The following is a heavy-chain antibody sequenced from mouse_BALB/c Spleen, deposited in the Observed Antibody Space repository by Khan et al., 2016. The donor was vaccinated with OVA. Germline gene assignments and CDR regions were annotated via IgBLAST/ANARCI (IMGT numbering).Heavy chain of an antibody. CDR2: IWSDGST. CDR1: GFSLTNYG. V-gene: IGHV2-6-1*01. Sequence: VQLQESGPGLVAPSQSLSITCTISGFSLTNYGIHWVRQPPGKGLEWLVVIWSDGSTIYNSALKSRLTISKDNSKSQVFLKMNSLRTDDPAVYFCARQPYYHYDIMDYWGQGTSVTVSS. D-gene: IGHD2-10*01. CDR3: ARQPYYHYDIMDY. J-gene: IGHJ4*01.